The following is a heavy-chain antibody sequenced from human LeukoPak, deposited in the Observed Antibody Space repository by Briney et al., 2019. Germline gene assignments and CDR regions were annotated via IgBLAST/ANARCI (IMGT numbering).Heavy chain of an antibody. Sequence: GGSLRLSCAVSGFTFRSNAMICVRQAPGMGLEWVSAISASGGSTYYADSVKGRFTISRDSSKSTLYLQMNTLRAEDTAVYYCAKRMATAGPYSDCRGQGALVTVSS. D-gene: IGHD6-13*01. CDR3: AKRMATAGPYSDC. CDR2: ISASGGST. J-gene: IGHJ4*02. V-gene: IGHV3-23*01. CDR1: GFTFRSNA.